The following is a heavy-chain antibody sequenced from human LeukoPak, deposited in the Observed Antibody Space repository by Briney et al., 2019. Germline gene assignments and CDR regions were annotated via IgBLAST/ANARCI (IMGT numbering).Heavy chain of an antibody. D-gene: IGHD3-9*01. CDR3: AKDLDPGYDILTFMDV. CDR1: GFTFSIYG. V-gene: IGHV3-23*01. Sequence: PGASLRLSCAASGFTFSIYGMSWVRQAPGKGLEWVSAISGSGGSTYYADSVKGRFTISRDNSKNTLYLQMNSLRAEDTAVYYCAKDLDPGYDILTFMDVWGKGTTVTISS. CDR2: ISGSGGST. J-gene: IGHJ6*03.